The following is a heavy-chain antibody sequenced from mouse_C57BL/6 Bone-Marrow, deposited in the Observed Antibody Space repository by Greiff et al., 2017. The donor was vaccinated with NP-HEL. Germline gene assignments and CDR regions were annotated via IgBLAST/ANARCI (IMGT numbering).Heavy chain of an antibody. V-gene: IGHV1-82*01. CDR3: AREGDYYYAMDY. D-gene: IGHD2-4*01. Sequence: QVQLQQSGPELVKPGASVKISCKASGYAFSSSWMNWVKQRPGKGLEWIGRIYPGDGDTNYNGKFKGKATLTADKSSSTAYMQLSSLTSVDSAVYFCAREGDYYYAMDYWGQGTSVTVSS. J-gene: IGHJ4*01. CDR2: IYPGDGDT. CDR1: GYAFSSSW.